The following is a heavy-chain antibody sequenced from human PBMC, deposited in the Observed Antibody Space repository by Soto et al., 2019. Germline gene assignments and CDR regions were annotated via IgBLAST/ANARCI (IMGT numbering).Heavy chain of an antibody. CDR2: IYYSGST. J-gene: IGHJ3*02. V-gene: IGHV4-39*01. CDR3: ARFYGNAFNI. D-gene: IGHD4-17*01. Sequence: SETLSLTCTFSVGSVSSDSYNWDWIRQPPGKGLEWIGTIYYSGSTDYNPSLKSRVTISEDTSNNQFSLKVTSVTAADTAVYFCARFYGNAFNIWGRGATVSVSS. CDR1: VGSVSSDSYN.